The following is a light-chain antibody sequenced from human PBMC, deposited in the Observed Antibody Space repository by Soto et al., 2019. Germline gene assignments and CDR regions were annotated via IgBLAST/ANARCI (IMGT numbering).Light chain of an antibody. CDR3: SSYSSSSTYVL. J-gene: IGLJ2*01. CDR1: SSDVGGYHY. Sequence: QSALTQPASVSGSPGQSITISCTGTSSDVGGYHYVSWYQQHPGKAPKLMIYEVSNRPSGVSNRFSGSKSGNTASLTISGLQAEDEADYYCSSYSSSSTYVLFGGGTKVTVL. CDR2: EVS. V-gene: IGLV2-14*01.